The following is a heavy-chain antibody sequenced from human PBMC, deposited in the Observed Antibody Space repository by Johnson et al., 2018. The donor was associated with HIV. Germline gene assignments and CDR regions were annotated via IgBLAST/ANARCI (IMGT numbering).Heavy chain of an antibody. D-gene: IGHD4-23*01. V-gene: IGHV3-11*04. CDR3: AKESYTGGLDI. J-gene: IGHJ3*02. CDR2: ISSSGSTI. CDR1: GFTFSDYY. Sequence: QVQLVESGGGLVKPGGSLRLSCAASGFTFSDYYMSWIRQAPGKGLEWVSYISSSGSTIYYADSVKGRFTISRDNSKNTLYLQMNSLRAEDTAVYDWAKESYTGGLDIWGQGTMVTVSS.